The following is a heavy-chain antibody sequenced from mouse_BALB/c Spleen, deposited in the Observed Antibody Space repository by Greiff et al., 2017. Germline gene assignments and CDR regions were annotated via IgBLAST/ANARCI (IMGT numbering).Heavy chain of an antibody. CDR1: GFTFSSYG. J-gene: IGHJ4*01. V-gene: IGHV5-6-3*01. Sequence: EVKLMESGGGLVQPGGSLKLSCAASGFTFSSYGMSWVRQTPDKRLELVATINSNGGSTYYPDSVKGRFIISRDNAKNTLYLQMSSLKSEDTAMYYCARDLRSYYYAMDYWGQGTSVTVSS. CDR3: ARDLRSYYYAMDY. D-gene: IGHD1-1*01. CDR2: INSNGGST.